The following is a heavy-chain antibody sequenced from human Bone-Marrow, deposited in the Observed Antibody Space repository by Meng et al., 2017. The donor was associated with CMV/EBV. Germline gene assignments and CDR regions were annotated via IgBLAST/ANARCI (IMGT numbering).Heavy chain of an antibody. CDR2: IYHSGST. CDR1: GGSISSSNW. V-gene: IGHV4-4*02. J-gene: IGHJ5*02. Sequence: ISGGSISSSNWWSWVRQPPGKGLEWIGEIYHSGSTNYNPSLKSRVTISVDKSKNQFSLKLSSVTAADTAVYYCARDRKGARNWFDPWGQGTLVTVSS. D-gene: IGHD5-12*01. CDR3: ARDRKGARNWFDP.